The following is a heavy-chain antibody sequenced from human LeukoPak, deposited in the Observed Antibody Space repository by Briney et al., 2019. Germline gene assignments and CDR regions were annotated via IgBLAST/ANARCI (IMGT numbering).Heavy chain of an antibody. CDR1: GFTFSSYA. V-gene: IGHV3-23*01. J-gene: IGHJ4*02. CDR3: AKDSDVEMATIFCL. D-gene: IGHD5-24*01. CDR2: ISGSGGST. Sequence: GGSLRLSCAAPGFTFSSYAMSWVRQAPGKGLEWVSAISGSGGSTYYADSVKGRFTIPRDNSKNTLYLQMNSLRAEDTAVYYCAKDSDVEMATIFCLWGQGTLVTVSS.